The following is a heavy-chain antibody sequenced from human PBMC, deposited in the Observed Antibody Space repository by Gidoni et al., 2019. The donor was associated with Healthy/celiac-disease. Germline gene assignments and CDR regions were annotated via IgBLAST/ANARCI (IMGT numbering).Heavy chain of an antibody. CDR1: GFPFSNAW. CDR3: TTDQDSWGRDDYGDYAGDAFDI. CDR2: IKSKTDGGTT. Sequence: EVQLVESGGGLVTPGGSLSISCAASGFPFSNAWMSCVRAGPGRGLEWVGRIKSKTDGGTTDYAAPVKGRFTISRDDSKNTLYLQMNSLKTEDTAVYYCTTDQDSWGRDDYGDYAGDAFDIWGQGTMVTVSS. V-gene: IGHV3-15*01. D-gene: IGHD4-17*01. J-gene: IGHJ3*02.